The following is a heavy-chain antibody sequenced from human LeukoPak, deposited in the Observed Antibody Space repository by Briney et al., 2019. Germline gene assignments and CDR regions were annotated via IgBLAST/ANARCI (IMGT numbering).Heavy chain of an antibody. CDR1: GGSISSGGYY. J-gene: IGHJ4*02. CDR3: ARAPGYGGNSGFDY. Sequence: SQTLSLTCTVSGGSISSGGYYWSWIRQPPGKGLEWIGYIYHSGSTYYNPSLKSRVTISVDRSKNQFSLKLSSVTAADTAVYYCARAPGYGGNSGFDYWGQGTLVTVSS. V-gene: IGHV4-30-2*01. CDR2: IYHSGST. D-gene: IGHD4-23*01.